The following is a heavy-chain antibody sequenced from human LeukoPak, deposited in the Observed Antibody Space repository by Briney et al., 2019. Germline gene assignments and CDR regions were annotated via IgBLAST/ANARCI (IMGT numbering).Heavy chain of an antibody. D-gene: IGHD6-13*01. CDR1: GGSISSSSYY. Sequence: SETLSLTCTVSGGSISSSSYYWGWIRQPPGKGLEWIGSIYYSGSTYYNPSLKSRVTISVDTSKNQFSLKLSSVTAADTAVYYCARSFVWQLVLRYFDYWGQGTLVTVSS. V-gene: IGHV4-39*01. CDR3: ARSFVWQLVLRYFDY. J-gene: IGHJ4*02. CDR2: IYYSGST.